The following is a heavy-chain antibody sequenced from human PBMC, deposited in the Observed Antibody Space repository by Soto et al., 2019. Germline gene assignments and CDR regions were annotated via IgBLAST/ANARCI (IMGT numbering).Heavy chain of an antibody. D-gene: IGHD4-17*01. V-gene: IGHV3-53*04. CDR2: IYADGTT. CDR3: ARGGGPFTNSVTNPFDY. CDR1: GFSVSDNY. J-gene: IGHJ4*02. Sequence: EVPLVESGGGLVQPGGSLRLSCVVSGFSVSDNYMSWVRQAPGKGLDWVSVIYADGTTYYVDSVKGRFTISRHNSKNTLYLQMDSLRTEDTALYYCARGGGPFTNSVTNPFDYWGQGTMVTVSS.